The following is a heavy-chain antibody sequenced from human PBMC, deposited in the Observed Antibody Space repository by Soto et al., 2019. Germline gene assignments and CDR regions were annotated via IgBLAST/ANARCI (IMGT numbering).Heavy chain of an antibody. CDR3: ARGETGYGDYVDY. J-gene: IGHJ4*02. Sequence: GGSLRLSCAASGFTFSSYRMNWVRQAPGEGLEWVSSISSSTSYIYYADSLKGRFTISRDNAKNSLYLQMNSLRAEDTAVYYCARGETGYGDYVDYWGQGTLVTVSS. CDR2: ISSSTSYI. D-gene: IGHD4-17*01. CDR1: GFTFSSYR. V-gene: IGHV3-21*01.